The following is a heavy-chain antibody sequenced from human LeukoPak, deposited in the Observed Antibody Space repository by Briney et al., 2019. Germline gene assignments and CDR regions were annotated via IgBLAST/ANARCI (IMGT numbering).Heavy chain of an antibody. J-gene: IGHJ4*02. Sequence: PGGSLRLSCAASGFTFDEYGMTWVRQAPGKGLEWVCGINWSGESTGYADSVKGRFTISRDNAKNPLYLQMNSLRADDTAIYYCARGGRGRWGQGTLVTVSS. CDR1: GFTFDEYG. CDR3: ARGGRGR. CDR2: INWSGEST. V-gene: IGHV3-20*04. D-gene: IGHD5-12*01.